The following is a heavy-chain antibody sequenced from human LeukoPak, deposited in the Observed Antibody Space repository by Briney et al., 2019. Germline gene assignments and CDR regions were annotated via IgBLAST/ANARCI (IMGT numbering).Heavy chain of an antibody. CDR2: ISGSGGST. Sequence: GGSLRLSCAASGFTFSSYGMSWVRQAPGKGLEWVSAISGSGGSTYYADSVKGRFTISRDNSKNTLYLQMNSLRAEDTAVYYCAKGEYHDSSGYYDYWGQGTLVTVSS. J-gene: IGHJ4*02. D-gene: IGHD3-22*01. V-gene: IGHV3-23*01. CDR1: GFTFSSYG. CDR3: AKGEYHDSSGYYDY.